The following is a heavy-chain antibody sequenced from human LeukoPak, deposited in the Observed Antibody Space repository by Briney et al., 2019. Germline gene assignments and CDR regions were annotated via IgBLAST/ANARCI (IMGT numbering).Heavy chain of an antibody. Sequence: SETLSLTCTVSGGSISSGDYYWSWIRQPPGKGLEWIGYIYYSGSTYYNPSLKSRVTISVDTSKNQFSLKLSSVTAADTAVYYCARDLAGPIAYAFDIWGQGTMVTVSS. CDR3: ARDLAGPIAYAFDI. V-gene: IGHV4-30-4*08. CDR2: IYYSGST. CDR1: GGSISSGDYY. J-gene: IGHJ3*02. D-gene: IGHD6-13*01.